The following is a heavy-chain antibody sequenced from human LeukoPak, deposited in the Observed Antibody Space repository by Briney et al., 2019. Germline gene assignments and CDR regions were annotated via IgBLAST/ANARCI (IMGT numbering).Heavy chain of an antibody. CDR3: GRWYYASGSFHNFDY. Sequence: GESLKISCKGSGYSFTTYWVGWVRQMPGKGLEWMGIIYPADSDTRYSPSFQGQVTISADKSISTAYLQWSSPKASDTAMYYCGRWYYASGSFHNFDYWSQGTLVTVSS. CDR2: IYPADSDT. J-gene: IGHJ4*02. CDR1: GYSFTTYW. D-gene: IGHD3-10*01. V-gene: IGHV5-51*01.